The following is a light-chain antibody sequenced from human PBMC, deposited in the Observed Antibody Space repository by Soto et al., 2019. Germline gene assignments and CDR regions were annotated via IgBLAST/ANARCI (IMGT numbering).Light chain of an antibody. CDR3: QQNYNLPYT. CDR2: AVS. J-gene: IGKJ2*01. CDR1: QSIGSY. V-gene: IGKV1-39*01. Sequence: DIQMTQSPSSLSASIGGRVTITCRASQSIGSYVNWYQQKPGKVPSLLIYAVSTLHGGVPSRFSGSGSGTDFALTISSLHPDDFATYYCQQNYNLPYTFGQGTTLEIK.